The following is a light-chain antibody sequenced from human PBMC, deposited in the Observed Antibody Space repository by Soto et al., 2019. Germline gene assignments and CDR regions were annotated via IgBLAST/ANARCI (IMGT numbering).Light chain of an antibody. Sequence: EIVLTQSPATLSLSPGERATLSCRASQSVSSSYLAWYQQKPGQTPRLLIYATSIRASGIPERFSGSASGTDFTLTISSLEPEDFAVYHCQQYVSSQYTFGQGTKLDIK. CDR2: ATS. CDR3: QQYVSSQYT. V-gene: IGKV3-20*01. J-gene: IGKJ2*01. CDR1: QSVSSSY.